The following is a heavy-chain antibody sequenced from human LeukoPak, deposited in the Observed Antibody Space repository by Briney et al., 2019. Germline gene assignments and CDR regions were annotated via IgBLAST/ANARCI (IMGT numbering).Heavy chain of an antibody. CDR2: ISYDANTQ. Sequence: GGSLRLSCAASGFTFSNYAMHWVRQAPGKGLEWVAAISYDANTQHYADSVKGRFTISRDNSKNTLYLQMNSLRAEDTAVYYCANRFKYSYGLDYWGQGTLVTVSS. J-gene: IGHJ4*02. CDR3: ANRFKYSYGLDY. V-gene: IGHV3-30*18. CDR1: GFTFSNYA. D-gene: IGHD5-18*01.